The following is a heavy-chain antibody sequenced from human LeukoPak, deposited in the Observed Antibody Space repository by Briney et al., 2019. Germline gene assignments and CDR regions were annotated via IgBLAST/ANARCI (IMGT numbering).Heavy chain of an antibody. CDR1: GFTFSSYA. CDR2: ISGSGGST. D-gene: IGHD3-22*01. Sequence: GGSLRLSCAASGFTFSSYAMSWVRQAPGKGLEWVSAISGSGGSTYHADSVKGRFTISRDNSKNTLYLQMNSLRAEDTAVYYCAKDRLTTMIVVVITLDDYWGQGTLVTVSS. J-gene: IGHJ4*02. CDR3: AKDRLTTMIVVVITLDDY. V-gene: IGHV3-23*01.